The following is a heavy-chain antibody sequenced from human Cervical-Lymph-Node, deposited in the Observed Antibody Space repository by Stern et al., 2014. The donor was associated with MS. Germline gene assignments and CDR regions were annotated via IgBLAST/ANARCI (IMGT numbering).Heavy chain of an antibody. D-gene: IGHD3-3*01. CDR3: ARRNDFYSGGMDV. V-gene: IGHV4-30-4*01. J-gene: IGHJ6*02. CDR1: GGSISSGDYY. CDR2: IYYRGST. Sequence: VQLVQSGPGLVKPSQTLSLTCTVSGGSISSGDYYWSWIRQPPGKDLEWIGYIYYRGSTYYNPSLKSRVTISVDTSKNQFSLKLSSVTAADTAVYYCARRNDFYSGGMDVWGQGTTVTVSS.